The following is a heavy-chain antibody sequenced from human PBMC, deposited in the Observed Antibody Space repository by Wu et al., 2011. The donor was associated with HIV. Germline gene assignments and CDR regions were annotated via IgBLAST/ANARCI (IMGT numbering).Heavy chain of an antibody. J-gene: IGHJ6*02. D-gene: IGHD2-2*01. CDR2: IIPILGTA. Sequence: QVQLVQSGAAVKKPGSSVKVSCKASGGTFNSYGISWVRQAPGQGLEWMGGIIPILGTAIYAQKFQGRVTITTDESTGTAYMELSSLRSEDTAVYYCASRHGPIVVVSTPMIMDRLYSYYGMEVWGQGTTVTVSS. V-gene: IGHV1-69*01. CDR1: GGTFNSYG. CDR3: ASRHGPIVVVSTPMIMDRLYSYYGMEV.